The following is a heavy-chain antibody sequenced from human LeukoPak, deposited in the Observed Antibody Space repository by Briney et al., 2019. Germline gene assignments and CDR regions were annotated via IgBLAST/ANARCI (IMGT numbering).Heavy chain of an antibody. CDR1: GVTLSSYA. Sequence: PGGSLRLSCAASGVTLSSYAMSWARLAPGKGLECVSGVSSSGSGGNTYYADSVKGRFTISRDSSKNTLFLHMNTLRAEDTAIYYCAKDRTVGASYWYFDLWGRGTLVTVSS. CDR3: AKDRTVGASYWYFDL. CDR2: VSSSGSGGNT. V-gene: IGHV3-23*01. D-gene: IGHD1-26*01. J-gene: IGHJ2*01.